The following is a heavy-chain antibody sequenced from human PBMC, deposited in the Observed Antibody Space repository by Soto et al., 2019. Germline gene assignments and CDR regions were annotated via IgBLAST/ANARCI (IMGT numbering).Heavy chain of an antibody. CDR1: GGSISSRGSY. J-gene: IGHJ3*02. CDR3: ARAIGGAFDM. D-gene: IGHD2-8*01. CDR2: IYYSGST. Sequence: QVQLQESGPGLVKPSQTLSLSCTVSGGSISSRGSYWSWIRQHPGKGLEWIGYIYYSGSTSHNPSLKSRVTISVDTSKNHFSLKLSSVTAADTAVYYCARAIGGAFDMWGQGTMVTVSS. V-gene: IGHV4-31*03.